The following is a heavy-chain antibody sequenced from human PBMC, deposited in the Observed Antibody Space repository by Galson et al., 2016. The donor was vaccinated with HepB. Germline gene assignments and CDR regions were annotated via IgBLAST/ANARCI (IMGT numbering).Heavy chain of an antibody. CDR2: IYYSGST. CDR1: SGSISSYY. CDR3: ARVKRDYGSHWGTGTRGRSLRFDP. Sequence: SETLPLTCTVSSGSISSYYWSWIRQPPGKGLEWIGYIYYSGSTNYNPSLKSRVTISVDTSKNQFSLKLSSVTAADTAVYYCARVKRDYGSHWGTGTRGRSLRFDPWGQGTLVTVSS. D-gene: IGHD4-17*01. V-gene: IGHV4-59*01. J-gene: IGHJ5*02.